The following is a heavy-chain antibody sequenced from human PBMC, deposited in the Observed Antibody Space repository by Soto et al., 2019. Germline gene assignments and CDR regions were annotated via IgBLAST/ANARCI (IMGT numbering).Heavy chain of an antibody. CDR1: GYTFTSYG. CDR3: ARGITGTRAYYYYYMDV. Sequence: VSVKVSCKASGYTFTSYGISWVRQAPGQGLEWMGWISAYNGNTNYAQKLQGRVTMTTDTSTSTAYMELRSLRSDDTAVYYCARGITGTRAYYYYYMDVWGKGTTVTVSS. CDR2: ISAYNGNT. D-gene: IGHD1-20*01. V-gene: IGHV1-18*01. J-gene: IGHJ6*03.